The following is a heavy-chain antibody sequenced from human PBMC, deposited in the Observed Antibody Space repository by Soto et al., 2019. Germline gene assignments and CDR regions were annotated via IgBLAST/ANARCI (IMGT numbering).Heavy chain of an antibody. V-gene: IGHV4-34*01. CDR1: GGSFSGYY. CDR2: INHSGST. CDR3: ARGTLPLLRYFDWLSRTFDY. J-gene: IGHJ4*02. Sequence: SETLSLTCAVYGGSFSGYYWSWIRQPPGKGLEWIGEINHSGSTNYNPSLKSRVTISVDTSKNQFSLKLSSVTAADTAVYYCARGTLPLLRYFDWLSRTFDYWGQGTLVTVSS. D-gene: IGHD3-9*01.